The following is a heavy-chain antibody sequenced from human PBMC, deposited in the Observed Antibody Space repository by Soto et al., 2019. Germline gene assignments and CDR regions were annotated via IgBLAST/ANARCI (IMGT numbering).Heavy chain of an antibody. D-gene: IGHD2-2*01. CDR1: GFTFSSYA. CDR3: ARARLDTPALDY. Sequence: QVQLVESGGGVVQPGRSLRLSCAASGFTFSSYAMHWVRQAPGKGLEWVAVIIYDGSNKYYADSVKGRFTISRDNSKNTRYLQMNSLRAEDTAVYYCARARLDTPALDYWGQGNLVTVSS. CDR2: IIYDGSNK. V-gene: IGHV3-30-3*01. J-gene: IGHJ4*02.